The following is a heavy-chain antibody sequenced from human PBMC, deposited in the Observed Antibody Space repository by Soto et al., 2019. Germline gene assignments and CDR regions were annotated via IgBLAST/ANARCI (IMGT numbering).Heavy chain of an antibody. J-gene: IGHJ6*02. CDR2: MNPNSGNT. Sequence: ASVKVSCKASGYTFTSYDINWVRQATGQGLEWMGWMNPNSGNTGYAQKFQGRVTITPDESTSTAYMELSSLRSEDTAVYYCARDPPTYYYGSGSYLYGMDVWGQGTTVTVSS. D-gene: IGHD3-10*01. V-gene: IGHV1-8*01. CDR3: ARDPPTYYYGSGSYLYGMDV. CDR1: GYTFTSYD.